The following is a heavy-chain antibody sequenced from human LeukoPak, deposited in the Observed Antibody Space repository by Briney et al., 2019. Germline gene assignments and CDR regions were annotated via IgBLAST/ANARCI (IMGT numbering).Heavy chain of an antibody. V-gene: IGHV3-7*04. CDR3: ARGFLEWLSPQKYYYYYYYMDV. Sequence: GGSLRLSCAASGFTFSSYWMSWVRQAPGKGLEWVANIKQDGSEKYYVDSVKGRFTISRDDAKNSLYLQINSLRAEDTVVYYCARGFLEWLSPQKYYYYYYYMDVWGKGTTVTVSS. CDR1: GFTFSSYW. CDR2: IKQDGSEK. J-gene: IGHJ6*03. D-gene: IGHD3-3*01.